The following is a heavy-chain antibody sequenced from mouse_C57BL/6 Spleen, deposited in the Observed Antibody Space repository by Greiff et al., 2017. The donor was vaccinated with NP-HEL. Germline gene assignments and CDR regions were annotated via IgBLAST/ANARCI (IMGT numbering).Heavy chain of an antibody. J-gene: IGHJ4*01. CDR2: IDPSDSYT. D-gene: IGHD1-1*01. CDR3: ARYGSSDAMDY. CDR1: GYTFTSYW. Sequence: QVQLQQPGAELVMPGASVKLSCKASGYTFTSYWMHWVKQRPGQGLEWIGEIDPSDSYTNYNQKFKGKSTLTVDKSSSTAYMQLSSLTSEDSAVYYCARYGSSDAMDYWGQGTSVTVSS. V-gene: IGHV1-69*01.